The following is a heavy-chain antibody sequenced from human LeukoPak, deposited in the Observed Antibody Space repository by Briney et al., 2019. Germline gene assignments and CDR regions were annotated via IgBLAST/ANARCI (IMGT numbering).Heavy chain of an antibody. CDR3: ASSGSYRFDY. D-gene: IGHD1-26*01. V-gene: IGHV3-23*01. CDR1: GFTFSSYA. CDR2: ISGSGGST. Sequence: GGSLRLSCAASGFTFSSYAMSWVRQAPGKGREWVSAISGSGGSTYYADSVKGRFTISRDNAKNSLYLQMNSLRDEDTAVYYCASSGSYRFDYWGQGTLVTVSS. J-gene: IGHJ4*02.